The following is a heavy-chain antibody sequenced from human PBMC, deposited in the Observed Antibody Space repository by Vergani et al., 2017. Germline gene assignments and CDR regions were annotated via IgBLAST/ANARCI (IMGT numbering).Heavy chain of an antibody. D-gene: IGHD2/OR15-2a*01. J-gene: IGHJ6*02. CDR1: GFTFSSHG. Sequence: QVQLVESGGGVVQPGGSLSLSCAASGFTFSSHGMHWVRQAPGKGLEWVAFIRYDGSSEYYGDSVKGRFTISRDKSQNTVNLQMNSLRTEDTAVYFCANSVIAGNVGVAYFGMDVWGRGTTVTVSS. CDR3: ANSVIAGNVGVAYFGMDV. V-gene: IGHV3-30*02. CDR2: IRYDGSSE.